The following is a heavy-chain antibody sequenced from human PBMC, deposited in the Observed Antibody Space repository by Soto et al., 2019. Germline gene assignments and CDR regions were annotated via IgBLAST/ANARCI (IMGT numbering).Heavy chain of an antibody. D-gene: IGHD3-22*01. J-gene: IGHJ4*02. CDR2: IYYSGST. Sequence: ASETLSLTCTVSGGSVSSGSYYWSWIRQPPGKGLEWIGYIYYSGSTNYNPSLKSRVTISVDTSKNQFSLKLSSVTAADTAVYYCARFDYYYDSSGYYLFDYWGQGTLVTVSS. CDR3: ARFDYYYDSSGYYLFDY. V-gene: IGHV4-61*01. CDR1: GGSVSSGSYY.